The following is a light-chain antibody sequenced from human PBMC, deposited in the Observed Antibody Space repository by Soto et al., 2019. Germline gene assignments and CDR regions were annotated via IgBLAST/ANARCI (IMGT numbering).Light chain of an antibody. CDR2: ANN. CDR1: SSNIAAGYD. Sequence: QSVLTQPPSVSGAPGQRVTISCTGSSSNIAAGYDVHWYQHVPGRGPTLLIYANNNRPSGVPDRFSGSKSDTSASLAITGLQAEDEADYYCQSYDTSLSGYVFGTGTKVTVL. J-gene: IGLJ1*01. V-gene: IGLV1-40*01. CDR3: QSYDTSLSGYV.